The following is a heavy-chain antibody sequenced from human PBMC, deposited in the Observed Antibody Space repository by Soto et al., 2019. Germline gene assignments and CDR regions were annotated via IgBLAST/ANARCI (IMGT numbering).Heavy chain of an antibody. CDR2: IDWDDYK. D-gene: IGHD3-22*01. J-gene: IGHJ6*02. CDR1: GFSLSTSGMC. Sequence: SGPMLVNPTQTLTLTCTFSGFSLSTSGMCGSWSRQPPGKALECLALIDWDDYKYYSTSLKTSLTISKDTSKNQVVLTMTNIDPVDTATYYCAGTPSGSSGYSYCYGLEVWGQGTTVAVSS. CDR3: AGTPSGSSGYSYCYGLEV. V-gene: IGHV2-70*01.